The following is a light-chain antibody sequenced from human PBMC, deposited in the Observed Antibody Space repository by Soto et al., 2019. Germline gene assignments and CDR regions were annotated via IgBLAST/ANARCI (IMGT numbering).Light chain of an antibody. CDR3: QQYNSYSGYT. Sequence: DILMTQSPSTLSASVGDRVTITCRASQSISSWLAWYQQKPGKAPKLLIYKASSLESGVPSRFSGSGSGTEFTLTISSLQPDDFATYYCQQYNSYSGYTFGQGTKLEIK. V-gene: IGKV1-5*03. CDR2: KAS. J-gene: IGKJ2*01. CDR1: QSISSW.